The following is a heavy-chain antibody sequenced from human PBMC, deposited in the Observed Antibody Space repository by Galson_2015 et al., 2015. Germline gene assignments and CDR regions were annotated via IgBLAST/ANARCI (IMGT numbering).Heavy chain of an antibody. V-gene: IGHV3-7*01. CDR1: GFTFSSYW. Sequence: SLRLSCAASGFTFSSYWMSWVRQAPGKGLEWVASIKQDGSEKYYVDSVKGRFTTSRDNAKNSLYLQMNSLRAEDTAVYYCARGHYDFWSGYHPNDYWGQGTLVTVSS. D-gene: IGHD3-3*01. CDR3: ARGHYDFWSGYHPNDY. J-gene: IGHJ4*02. CDR2: IKQDGSEK.